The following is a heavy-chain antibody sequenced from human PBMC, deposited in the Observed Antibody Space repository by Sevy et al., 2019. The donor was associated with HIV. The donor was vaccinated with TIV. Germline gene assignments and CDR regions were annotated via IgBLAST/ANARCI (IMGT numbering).Heavy chain of an antibody. CDR1: GYTLSELS. CDR3: ATIGDYGDYSNY. CDR2: FAPEDGET. J-gene: IGHJ4*02. V-gene: IGHV1-24*01. D-gene: IGHD4-17*01. Sequence: ASVKVSCKVSGYTLSELSMHWVRQAPGKGLEWMGGFAPEDGETIYAQKFQGRVTMTEDTSTDTAYMELSSLRSEDTAVYYCATIGDYGDYSNYWGQGTLVTVSS.